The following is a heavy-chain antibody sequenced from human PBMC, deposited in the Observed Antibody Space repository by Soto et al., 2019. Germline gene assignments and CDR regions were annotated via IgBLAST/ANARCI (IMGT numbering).Heavy chain of an antibody. CDR1: GGSISSRSYY. V-gene: IGHV4-39*01. Sequence: QLQLQESGPRLVKPSETLSLTCTVSGGSISSRSYYWGWIRQPPGKGLEWLGSLYYSGSTYYNPSLQSRVTISVDTSKNPVSLKVTSVTAADTAVYYCARQSIAARPGPYWGQGSLVIVSS. J-gene: IGHJ4*02. CDR3: ARQSIAARPGPY. D-gene: IGHD6-6*01. CDR2: LYYSGST.